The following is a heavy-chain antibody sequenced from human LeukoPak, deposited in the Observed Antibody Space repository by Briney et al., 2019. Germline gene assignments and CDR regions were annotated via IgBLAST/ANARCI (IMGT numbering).Heavy chain of an antibody. D-gene: IGHD3-22*01. CDR1: GGSFSGYY. CDR2: INHSGST. CDR3: ASRGGVYYKTYYFDY. V-gene: IGHV4-34*01. J-gene: IGHJ4*02. Sequence: PSETLSLTCAVYGGSFSGYYWSWIRQPPGKGLEWIGEINHSGSTNYNPSLKSRVTISVDTSKNQFSLKLSSVTAADTAVYYCASRGGVYYKTYYFDYWGQGTLVTVSP.